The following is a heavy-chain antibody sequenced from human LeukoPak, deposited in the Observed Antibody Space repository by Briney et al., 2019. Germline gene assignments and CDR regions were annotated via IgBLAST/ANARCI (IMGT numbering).Heavy chain of an antibody. D-gene: IGHD3-3*02. V-gene: IGHV4-59*08. Sequence: PSETLSLTCTVSRGSISPDHCAWIRQPPGKGLEWIGYIFYTGRARYNPSLESRVTLTVDMSEDQVSLKLNSVTAADTAIYYCARLVDGIYTRVDSWGQGTLVTVSP. CDR3: ARLVDGIYTRVDS. CDR2: IFYTGRA. CDR1: RGSISPDH. J-gene: IGHJ4*02.